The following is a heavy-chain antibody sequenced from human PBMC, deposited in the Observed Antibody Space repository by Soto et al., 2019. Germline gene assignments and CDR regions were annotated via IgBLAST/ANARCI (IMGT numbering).Heavy chain of an antibody. Sequence: ASVKVSCKSSGYILSDYCIHWVRQAPGQGLEWLGWMKPDDGGPNYAQNFQGRVIMTRDTSTDTDYMELTRLTSDDTAVYFCVRDLRRQWRRLDPESHTGMDVWGQGTTVTVSS. D-gene: IGHD5-12*01. CDR3: VRDLRRQWRRLDPESHTGMDV. CDR2: MKPDDGGP. J-gene: IGHJ6*02. CDR1: GYILSDYC. V-gene: IGHV1-2*02.